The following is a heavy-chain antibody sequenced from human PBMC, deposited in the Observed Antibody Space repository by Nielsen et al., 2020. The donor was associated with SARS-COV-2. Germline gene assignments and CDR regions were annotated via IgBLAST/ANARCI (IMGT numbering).Heavy chain of an antibody. V-gene: IGHV3-7*01. CDR1: GFNFRGYC. D-gene: IGHD4/OR15-4a*01. Sequence: GGSLRLSCVVSGFNFRGYCMTWVRQAPGKGLEWVGNIKLDGSDKYSVDSVKGRFTISRDNARNTLYLQMNSLRVEDTAVYYCARVGSYGDPEYLDYWGQGALVTVSS. J-gene: IGHJ4*02. CDR2: IKLDGSDK. CDR3: ARVGSYGDPEYLDY.